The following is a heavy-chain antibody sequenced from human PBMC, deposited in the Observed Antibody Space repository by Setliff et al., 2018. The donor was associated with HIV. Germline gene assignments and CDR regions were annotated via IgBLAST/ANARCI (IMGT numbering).Heavy chain of an antibody. D-gene: IGHD3-22*01. V-gene: IGHV1-46*01. CDR1: GYTFTSCF. J-gene: IGHJ3*02. CDR3: ARVHDGTTTGAFDI. CDR2: INPSDGTT. Sequence: GASVKVSCKASGYTFTSCFMHWVRQAPGQGLEYMGIINPSDGTTDFAQKFQGRVTMTRDTSTSTVYMELNSLRSEDTAVYYCARVHDGTTTGAFDIWGQGTLVTVSS.